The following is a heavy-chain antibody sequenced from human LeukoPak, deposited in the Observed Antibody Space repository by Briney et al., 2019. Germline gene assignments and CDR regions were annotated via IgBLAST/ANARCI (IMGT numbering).Heavy chain of an antibody. CDR2: IWYDGSSK. J-gene: IGHJ4*02. V-gene: IGHV3-33*01. Sequence: GRSLRLSCAASGFTFSSYGMHWVRQAPGKGLEWVAVIWYDGSSKYYADSVKGRFTISRDDSKNTLYLQMNSLRAEDTAVYYCARVADSSGYSTDFWGQGTLVTVSS. CDR3: ARVADSSGYSTDF. CDR1: GFTFSSYG. D-gene: IGHD3-22*01.